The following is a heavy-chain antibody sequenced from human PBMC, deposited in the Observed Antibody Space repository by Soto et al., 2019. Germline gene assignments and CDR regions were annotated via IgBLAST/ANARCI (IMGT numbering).Heavy chain of an antibody. CDR2: IFYDGSP. CDR1: GGSISGSY. J-gene: IGHJ5*02. D-gene: IGHD2-21*02. V-gene: IGHV4-59*01. Sequence: SETLSLTCTVSGGSISGSYWSWIRQPPDKEPEWIAFIFYDGSPNYNPSLRSRVTISVDTSRNQFSLKMTSLTAADTAVYYCARENCGGDCFTKKENWFDPWGQGTLVTVSS. CDR3: ARENCGGDCFTKKENWFDP.